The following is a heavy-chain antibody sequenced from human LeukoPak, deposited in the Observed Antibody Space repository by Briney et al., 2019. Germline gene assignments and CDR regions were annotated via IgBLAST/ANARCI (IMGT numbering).Heavy chain of an antibody. CDR2: ISTSSSYI. CDR3: AKTRGDPSYFDS. V-gene: IGHV3-21*01. J-gene: IGHJ4*02. CDR1: GFTFNGYS. D-gene: IGHD4-17*01. Sequence: PGGSLRLSCTASGFTFNGYSMNWVRQAPGKGLEWVSSISTSSSYIYYADSVKGRFTISRDNPKNSLYLQMNSLRAEDTAVYYCAKTRGDPSYFDSWGQGTLVTVSS.